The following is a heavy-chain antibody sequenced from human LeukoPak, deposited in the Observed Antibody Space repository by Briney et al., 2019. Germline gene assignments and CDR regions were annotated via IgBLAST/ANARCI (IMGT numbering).Heavy chain of an antibody. D-gene: IGHD3-9*01. CDR1: GYTFTGYY. CDR3: ARGIYYDILTGYYSDAFDI. V-gene: IGHV1-2*04. Sequence: ASVKVSCKASGYTFTGYYMHWVRQAPGQGLEWMGWINPNSGGTNYAQKFQGWVTMTRDTSISTAYMELSRLRSDDTAVYYCARGIYYDILTGYYSDAFDIWGQGTMVTVSS. CDR2: INPNSGGT. J-gene: IGHJ3*02.